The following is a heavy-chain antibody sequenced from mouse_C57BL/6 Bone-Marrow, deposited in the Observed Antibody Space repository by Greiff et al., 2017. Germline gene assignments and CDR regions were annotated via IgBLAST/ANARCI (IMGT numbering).Heavy chain of an antibody. D-gene: IGHD2-3*01. J-gene: IGHJ3*01. Sequence: QVQLQQPGAELVKPGASVKLSCKASGYTFTSYWMQWVKQRPGQGLEWIGEIDPSDSYTNYTQKFKGKATLAVDTSSSTAYMQLSSLTSEDSAVYYCAREDGYYSAWFAYWGQGTLVTVSA. V-gene: IGHV1-50*01. CDR1: GYTFTSYW. CDR3: AREDGYYSAWFAY. CDR2: IDPSDSYT.